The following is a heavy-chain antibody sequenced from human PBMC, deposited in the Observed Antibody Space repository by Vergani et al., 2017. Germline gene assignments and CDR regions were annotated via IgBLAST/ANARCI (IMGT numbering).Heavy chain of an antibody. V-gene: IGHV3-21*01. CDR1: GFTFSSYS. Sequence: EVQLVESGGGLVKPGGSLRLSCAASGFTFSSYSMNWVRQAPGKGLEWVSSISSSSSYIYYADSVKGRFTISRDNAKNSLYLQMNSLRAEDTAVYYCARDSWAYYDFWSGYGGTGAFDIWGQGTMVTVSS. J-gene: IGHJ3*02. D-gene: IGHD3-3*01. CDR3: ARDSWAYYDFWSGYGGTGAFDI. CDR2: ISSSSSYI.